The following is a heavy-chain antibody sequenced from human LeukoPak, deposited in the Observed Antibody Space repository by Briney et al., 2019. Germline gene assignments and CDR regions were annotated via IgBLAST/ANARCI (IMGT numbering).Heavy chain of an antibody. CDR2: TYYRSTWYS. J-gene: IGHJ5*02. CDR1: GDCVSSNSVT. Sequence: SQTLSLTCAISGDCVSSNSVTWNWIRQSPSRGLEWLGRTYYRSTWYSDYAVSVRGRITVNPDTSKNQFSLHLNSVTPEDTAVYYCARRLTQYDCFDPWGQGILVTVSS. CDR3: ARRLTQYDCFDP. V-gene: IGHV6-1*01. D-gene: IGHD2-2*01.